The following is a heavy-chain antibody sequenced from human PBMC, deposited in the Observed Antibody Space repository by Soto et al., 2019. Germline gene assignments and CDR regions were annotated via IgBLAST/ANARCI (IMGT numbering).Heavy chain of an antibody. CDR3: ASPTVTPLYGMDV. D-gene: IGHD4-17*01. CDR1: GFTFSDYC. J-gene: IGHJ6*02. V-gene: IGHV3-11*01. Sequence: QVPLVESGGGLVKPGGSLRLSCAASGFTFSDYCMSWIRQAPGKGLEWVSYISSSGSTIYYADSVKGRFTISRDNAKNSLYLQMNRLRAEDTAVYYCASPTVTPLYGMDVWGQGTTVTVSS. CDR2: ISSSGSTI.